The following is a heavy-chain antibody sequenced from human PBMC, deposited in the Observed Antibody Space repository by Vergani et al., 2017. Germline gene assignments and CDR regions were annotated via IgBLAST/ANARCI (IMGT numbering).Heavy chain of an antibody. Sequence: EVDLVESGGGLAQPGGSLRLSCEASGITFWKFGMNWVRQAPGKGLEWVSSISSSSSYIYYADSVKGRFTISRDNAKNSLYLQMNSLRAEDTAVYYCARDLHDFFDYWGQGTLVTVSS. CDR2: ISSSSSYI. CDR3: ARDLHDFFDY. V-gene: IGHV3-21*01. CDR1: GITFWKFG. J-gene: IGHJ4*02. D-gene: IGHD3-3*01.